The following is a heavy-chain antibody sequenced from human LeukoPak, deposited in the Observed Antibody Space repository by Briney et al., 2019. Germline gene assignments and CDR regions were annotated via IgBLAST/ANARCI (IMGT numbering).Heavy chain of an antibody. D-gene: IGHD2-2*01. V-gene: IGHV3-23*01. CDR3: AKGSAIVVVPAAYFDY. J-gene: IGHJ4*02. CDR1: GFTFSSYA. CDR2: ISGSGGST. Sequence: PGGSLRLSCAVSGFTFSSYAMSWVRQAPGKGLEWVSAISGSGGSTYYADSVKGRFTISRDNSKNTLYLQMNSLRAEDTAVYFCAKGSAIVVVPAAYFDYWGQGTLVTVSS.